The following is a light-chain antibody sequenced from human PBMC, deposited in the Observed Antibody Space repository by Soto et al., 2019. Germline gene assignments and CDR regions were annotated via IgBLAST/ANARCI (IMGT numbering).Light chain of an antibody. J-gene: IGKJ1*01. Sequence: DIVSTQSPGTLSLSPGDRATLSCRASQSVSTSYLAWYQQKPCQAPSLLIYGASSRATGIPDRFSGSGSGTDFTLTISGLEPEDFAVYYCQQYGNSRGTFGQGTKVDIK. CDR1: QSVSTSY. CDR2: GAS. CDR3: QQYGNSRGT. V-gene: IGKV3-20*01.